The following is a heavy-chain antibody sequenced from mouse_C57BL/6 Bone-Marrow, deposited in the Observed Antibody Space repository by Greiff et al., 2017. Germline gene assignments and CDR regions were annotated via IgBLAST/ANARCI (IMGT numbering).Heavy chain of an antibody. CDR1: GFTFTDYY. V-gene: IGHV7-3*01. CDR3: AGCRGGWFAY. J-gene: IGHJ3*01. Sequence: EVKLMESGGGLVQPGGSLSLSCAASGFTFTDYYMSWVRQPPGKALEWLGFIRNKANGYTTEYSSSVKGRVTISRDNSQGILYLQMKALRAEESATYYCAGCRGGWFAYWGQGTLVTVSA. CDR2: IRNKANGYTT.